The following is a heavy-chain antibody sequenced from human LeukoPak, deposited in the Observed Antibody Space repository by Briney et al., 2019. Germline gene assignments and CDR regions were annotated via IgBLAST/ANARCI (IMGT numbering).Heavy chain of an antibody. CDR3: ARNGYSYAYYYMDV. D-gene: IGHD5-18*01. Sequence: PSETLSLTCTVSGGSISSYYWSWIRQPPGKGLEWIGYIYYSGSTNYNPSLKSRVTISVDTSKNQFSLKLSSVTAADTAVYYCARNGYSYAYYYMDVWGKGTTVTVSS. CDR2: IYYSGST. J-gene: IGHJ6*03. CDR1: GGSISSYY. V-gene: IGHV4-59*01.